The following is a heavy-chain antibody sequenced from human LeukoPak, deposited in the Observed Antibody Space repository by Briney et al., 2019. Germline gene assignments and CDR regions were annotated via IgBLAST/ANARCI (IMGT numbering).Heavy chain of an antibody. CDR1: GFTFDDYA. D-gene: IGHD3-22*01. CDR2: ISWNSGSI. CDR3: AKDTDSSGYSPFDY. Sequence: PGRSLRLSCAASGFTFDDYAMHWVRQAPGKGLEWVSGISWNSGSIGYADSVKGRFTISRDNAKNSLYLQMNSLRAEDTALYYCAKDTDSSGYSPFDYWGQGTLVTVSS. V-gene: IGHV3-9*01. J-gene: IGHJ4*02.